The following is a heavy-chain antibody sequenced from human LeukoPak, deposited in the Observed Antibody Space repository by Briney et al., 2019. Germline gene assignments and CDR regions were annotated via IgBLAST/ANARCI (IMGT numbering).Heavy chain of an antibody. V-gene: IGHV4-59*12. J-gene: IGHJ4*02. CDR2: IYYSGST. D-gene: IGHD5-12*01. CDR3: ARGSHSGYDFDY. CDR1: GGSISSYY. Sequence: SETLSLTCTVSGGSISSYYWSWIRQPPGKGLEWIGYIYYSGSTNYNPSLKSRVTISVDTSKNQFSLKLSSVTAADTAVYYCARGSHSGYDFDYWGQGTLVTVSS.